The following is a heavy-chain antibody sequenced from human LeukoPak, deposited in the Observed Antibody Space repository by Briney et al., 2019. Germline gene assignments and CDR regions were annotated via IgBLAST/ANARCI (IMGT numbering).Heavy chain of an antibody. Sequence: GSSVKVSCKASGGTFSSYAISWVRQAPGQGLEWMGGIIPIFGTANYAQKFQGRVTITADESTSTAYMELSSLRSEDTAVYYCARIYCTNGVCYDLFDYWGQGTLVTVSS. CDR1: GGTFSSYA. CDR3: ARIYCTNGVCYDLFDY. J-gene: IGHJ4*02. CDR2: IIPIFGTA. D-gene: IGHD2-8*01. V-gene: IGHV1-69*01.